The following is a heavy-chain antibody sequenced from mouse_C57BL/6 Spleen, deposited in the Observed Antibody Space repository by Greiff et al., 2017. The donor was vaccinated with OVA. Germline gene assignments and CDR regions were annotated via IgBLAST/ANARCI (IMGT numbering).Heavy chain of an antibody. CDR1: GYTFTSYW. CDR2: IDPSDSET. J-gene: IGHJ4*01. CDR3: ARKEANYDYDGDAMDY. Sequence: QVQLQQPGAELVKPGASVKLSCKASGYTFTSYWMQWVKQRPGPGLEWIGNIDPSDSETHYNQKFKDKATLTVDKSSSTAYMQLSSLTYEDSAVYYCARKEANYDYDGDAMDYWGQGTSVTVSS. D-gene: IGHD2-4*01. V-gene: IGHV1-52*01.